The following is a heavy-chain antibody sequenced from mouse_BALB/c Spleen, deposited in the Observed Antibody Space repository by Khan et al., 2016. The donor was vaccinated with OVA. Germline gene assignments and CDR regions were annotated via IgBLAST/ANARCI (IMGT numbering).Heavy chain of an antibody. CDR1: GFSLTSYG. J-gene: IGHJ2*01. Sequence: VQLQESGPGLVAPSQSLSITCTVSGFSLTSYGVHWVRQPPGKGLEWLGVIWAGGGTNYNSALMSRLGISKENSKSKVFFKMNSLQTDDTAIYYCARDDGNYCDYWGQGTTLTVSS. V-gene: IGHV2-9*02. CDR3: ARDDGNYCDY. D-gene: IGHD2-3*01. CDR2: IWAGGGT.